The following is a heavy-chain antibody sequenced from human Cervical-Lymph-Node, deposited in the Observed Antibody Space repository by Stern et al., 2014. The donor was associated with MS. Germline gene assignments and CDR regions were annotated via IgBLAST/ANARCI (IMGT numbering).Heavy chain of an antibody. V-gene: IGHV1-2*04. CDR1: GYTFTGYY. D-gene: IGHD6-19*01. CDR2: INPNSGGT. CDR3: ARASVAAEYYFDY. J-gene: IGHJ4*02. Sequence: VQLEESGAEVKKPGASVKVSCKASGYTFTGYYMHWVRQAPGQGLEWMGWINPNSGGTNYAQKFQGWVTMTRDTSISTAYMELSRLRSDDTAVYYCARASVAAEYYFDYWGQGTLVTVSS.